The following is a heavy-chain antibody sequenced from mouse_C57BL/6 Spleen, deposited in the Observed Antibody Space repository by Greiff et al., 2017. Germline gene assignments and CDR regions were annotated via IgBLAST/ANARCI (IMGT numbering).Heavy chain of an antibody. CDR3: ARGNRDYYAMDY. Sequence: VKLQESGPELVKPGASVKISCKASGYAFSSSWMNWVKQRPGKGLEWIGRIYPGDGDTNYNGKFKGKATLTADKSSSTAYMQLSSLTSEDSAVYFCARGNRDYYAMDYWGQGTSVTVSS. CDR1: GYAFSSSW. CDR2: IYPGDGDT. V-gene: IGHV1-82*01. D-gene: IGHD3-1*01. J-gene: IGHJ4*01.